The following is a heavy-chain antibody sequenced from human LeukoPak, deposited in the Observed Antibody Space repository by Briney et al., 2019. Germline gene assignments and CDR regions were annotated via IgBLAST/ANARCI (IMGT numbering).Heavy chain of an antibody. D-gene: IGHD6-13*01. J-gene: IGHJ2*01. CDR1: GGSISSYY. CDR3: ARVTGSSWSYWFFDL. V-gene: IGHV4-59*12. CDR2: IYYRGST. Sequence: PSETLSLTCTVSGGSISSYYWSWIRQPPGKGPEWIGYIYYRGSTNYNPSLKSRVTISVDTSKNQFSLKLNSVTAADTAVYFCARVTGSSWSYWFFDLWGRGTLVTVSS.